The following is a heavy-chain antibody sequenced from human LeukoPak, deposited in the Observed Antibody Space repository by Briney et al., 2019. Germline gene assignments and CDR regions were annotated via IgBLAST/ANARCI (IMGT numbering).Heavy chain of an antibody. Sequence: TGGSLRLSCAASGFTFDDYAMPWVRQAPGKGLEWVSYISSTSNTIYYADSVKGRFTISRDNAKNSLYLQMNSLRAEDTAVYYCARGLDFWSGSYDYWGQGTLVTVSS. J-gene: IGHJ4*02. CDR2: ISSTSNTI. CDR3: ARGLDFWSGSYDY. D-gene: IGHD3-3*01. V-gene: IGHV3-48*01. CDR1: GFTFDDYA.